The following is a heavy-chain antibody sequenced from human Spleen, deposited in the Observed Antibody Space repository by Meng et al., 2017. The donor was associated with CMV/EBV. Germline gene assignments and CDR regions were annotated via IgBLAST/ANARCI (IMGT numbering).Heavy chain of an antibody. D-gene: IGHD5/OR15-5a*01. CDR1: GFTFRLSA. CDR3: ARDIMSDPGAFDI. V-gene: IGHV3-15*01. CDR2: IKSKTDGGTT. J-gene: IGHJ3*02. Sequence: GGSLRLSCTCSGFTFRLSALSWVRQAPGKGLEWVGRIKSKTDGGTTDYAAPVKGRFTISRDDSKNTLYLQMNSLRAEDTAVYYCARDIMSDPGAFDIWGQGTMVTVSS.